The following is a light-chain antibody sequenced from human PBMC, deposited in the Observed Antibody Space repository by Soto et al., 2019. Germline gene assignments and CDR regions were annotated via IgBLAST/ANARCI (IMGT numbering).Light chain of an antibody. J-gene: IGKJ5*01. CDR2: GAS. CDR1: QSISSW. V-gene: IGKV1-39*01. Sequence: DIQMTQSPSTLSASVGDRVTITCRASQSISSWLAWYQQKPGKAPKLLIYGASSLQSGVPSTLSGSGSGTDFTLTISNLQPEDFATYYCQQSYNTPITCGQGTRVEI. CDR3: QQSYNTPIT.